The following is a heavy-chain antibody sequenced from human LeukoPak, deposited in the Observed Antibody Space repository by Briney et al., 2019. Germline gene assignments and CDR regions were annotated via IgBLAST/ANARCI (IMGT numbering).Heavy chain of an antibody. D-gene: IGHD1-1*01. CDR2: IYGSGST. V-gene: IGHV4-59*01. J-gene: IGHJ5*02. CDR1: GGSISSYY. CDR3: AREGTSGTHLNWFDP. Sequence: SSEALSLTCTVSGGSISSYYWSWIRQPPGKGLEWIGHIYGSGSTNYNPSLKSRVTLSVDTSKNQFSLKLSSVTAADTAVYYCAREGTSGTHLNWFDPWGQGTLVTVSS.